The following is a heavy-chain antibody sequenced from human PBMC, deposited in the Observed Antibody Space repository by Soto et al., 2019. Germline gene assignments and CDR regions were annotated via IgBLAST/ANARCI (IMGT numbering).Heavy chain of an antibody. J-gene: IGHJ6*03. CDR1: GFTFSSYS. D-gene: IGHD2-2*01. CDR3: ASRTLSTTFYYYYYYMDV. Sequence: GGSLRLSCAASGFTFSSYSMNWVRQAPGKGLEWVSSISSSSSYIYYADSVKGRFTISRDNAKNSLYLHMNSLRAEDTAVYYCASRTLSTTFYYYYYYMDVWGKGTTVTVSS. V-gene: IGHV3-21*01. CDR2: ISSSSSYI.